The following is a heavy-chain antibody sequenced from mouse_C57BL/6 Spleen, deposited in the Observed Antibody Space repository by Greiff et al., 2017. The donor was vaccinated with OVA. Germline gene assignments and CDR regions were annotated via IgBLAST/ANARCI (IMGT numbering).Heavy chain of an antibody. D-gene: IGHD1-1*01. J-gene: IGHJ2*01. CDR3: ARGGLLPYYFDY. V-gene: IGHV1-54*01. CDR2: LNPGSGGT. CDR1: GYAFTNYL. Sequence: VQLQQSGAELVRPGTSVKVSCKASGYAFTNYLIEWVKQRPGQGLEWIGVLNPGSGGTNYNEKFKGKATLTADKSSSTAYMQLSSLTSEDSAVYFCARGGLLPYYFDYWGQGTTLTVSS.